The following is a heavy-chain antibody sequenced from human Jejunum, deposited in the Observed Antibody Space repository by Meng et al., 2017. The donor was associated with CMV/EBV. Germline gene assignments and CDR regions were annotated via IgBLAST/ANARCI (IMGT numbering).Heavy chain of an antibody. D-gene: IGHD2-2*02. J-gene: IGHJ4*02. CDR3: ARQSLGYCSSTSCYNDY. CDR1: SSDY. V-gene: IGHV3-7*01. CDR2: IRQDGGDK. Sequence: SSDYMSWVRQAPGKGLEWVANIRQDGGDKYFADSVKGRFTISRDNARASLYLQMNSLRVEDTAVYYCARQSLGYCSSTSCYNDYWGQGTLVTVSS.